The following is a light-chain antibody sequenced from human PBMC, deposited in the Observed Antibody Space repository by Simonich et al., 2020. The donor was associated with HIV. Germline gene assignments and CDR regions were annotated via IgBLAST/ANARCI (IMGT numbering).Light chain of an antibody. Sequence: DIVMTQSPLSLPVTPGEPASISFRSSQSLLHSNGYNYLDCYLQKPGQSPQLLIYLGSNRAAGVPDRFSGSGSGTDFTLKISRVEAEDVGVYYCMQALQTPYTFGQGTKLEIK. V-gene: IGKV2-28*01. CDR1: QSLLHSNGYNY. CDR2: LGS. J-gene: IGKJ2*01. CDR3: MQALQTPYT.